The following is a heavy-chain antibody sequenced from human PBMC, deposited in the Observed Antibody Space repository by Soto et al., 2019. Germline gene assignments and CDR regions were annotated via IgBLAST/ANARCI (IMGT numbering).Heavy chain of an antibody. J-gene: IGHJ6*02. CDR2: IYPGDSYT. CDR1: WYSFSSHL. D-gene: IGHD3-10*01. CDR3: ARVLSHGGYYYYGMDV. Sequence: GGALKISCKGFWYSFSSHLIGWVGQMARKSPEWVGIIYPGDSYTRNNPSFQGQVTIPTDKAISTAYLQGSSLKASDTAMFYWARVLSHGGYYYYGMDVWGQGTTVTVSS. V-gene: IGHV5-51*01.